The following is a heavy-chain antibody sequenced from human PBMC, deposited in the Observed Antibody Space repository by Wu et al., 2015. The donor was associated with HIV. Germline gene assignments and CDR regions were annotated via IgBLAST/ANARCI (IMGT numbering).Heavy chain of an antibody. Sequence: QVQLVQSGAEVKKPGSSVKVPCKASGGTFSSYAISWVRQAPGQGLEWMGRIIPIFGTANYAQKFQGRVTITADESTSTAYMELSSLRSEDTAVYYCAVPDYGSGSPVLLRYGMDVWGPRDHGHRLL. CDR1: GGTFSSYA. J-gene: IGHJ6*01. D-gene: IGHD3-10*01. CDR3: AVPDYGSGSPVLLRYGMDV. CDR2: IIPIFGTA. V-gene: IGHV1-69*13.